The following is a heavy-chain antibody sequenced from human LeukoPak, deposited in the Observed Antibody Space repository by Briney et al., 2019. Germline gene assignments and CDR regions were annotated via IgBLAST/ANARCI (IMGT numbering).Heavy chain of an antibody. CDR2: ISSSSSYI. V-gene: IGHV3-21*01. CDR3: ARDYGGSSPFDY. CDR1: GFTFSSYG. J-gene: IGHJ4*02. D-gene: IGHD4-23*01. Sequence: GGSLRLSCAAPGFTFSSYGVHWVRQAPGKGLEWVSSISSSSSYIYYADSVKGRFTISRDNAKNSLYLQMNSLRAEDTAVYYCARDYGGSSPFDYWGQGTLVTVSS.